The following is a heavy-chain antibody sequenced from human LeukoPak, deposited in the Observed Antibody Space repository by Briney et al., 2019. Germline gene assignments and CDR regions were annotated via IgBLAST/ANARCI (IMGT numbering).Heavy chain of an antibody. D-gene: IGHD5-24*01. Sequence: SATLSLTCTVSGGSISSYYWSWIRQPPGKGLEWIGYIYYSGSTNYNPSLKSRVTISVDTSKNQFSLKLSSVTAADTAVYYCARGLLDGYTHPAAFDIWGQGTMVTVSS. CDR1: GGSISSYY. J-gene: IGHJ3*02. V-gene: IGHV4-59*01. CDR2: IYYSGST. CDR3: ARGLLDGYTHPAAFDI.